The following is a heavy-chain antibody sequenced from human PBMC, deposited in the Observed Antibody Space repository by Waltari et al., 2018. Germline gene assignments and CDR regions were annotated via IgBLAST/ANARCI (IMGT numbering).Heavy chain of an antibody. V-gene: IGHV3-30*18. CDR3: ANGGKTGTNFDY. D-gene: IGHD1-1*01. CDR2: ISYDGSNK. J-gene: IGHJ4*02. Sequence: QVQLVESGGGVVQPGRSLRLSCAASGFTFSSYGMPWVRQAPGKGLEWVAVISYDGSNKYYADSMKGRFTISRDNSKNTLYLQMNSLRAEDTAVYYCANGGKTGTNFDYWGQGTLVTVSS. CDR1: GFTFSSYG.